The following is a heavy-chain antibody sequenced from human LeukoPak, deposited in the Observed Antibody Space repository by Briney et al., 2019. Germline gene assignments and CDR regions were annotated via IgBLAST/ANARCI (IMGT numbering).Heavy chain of an antibody. V-gene: IGHV3-23*01. D-gene: IGHD5-24*01. J-gene: IGHJ4*02. CDR1: GFTFSSYA. Sequence: GGSLRLTCAASGFTFSSYAMSWVRQAPGKGLEWVSAISGSGGSTYYADSVKGRFTISRDNSKNTLYLQMNSLRAEDTAVYYCARGVERWLQLGGFDYWGKETRVTVSS. CDR3: ARGVERWLQLGGFDY. CDR2: ISGSGGST.